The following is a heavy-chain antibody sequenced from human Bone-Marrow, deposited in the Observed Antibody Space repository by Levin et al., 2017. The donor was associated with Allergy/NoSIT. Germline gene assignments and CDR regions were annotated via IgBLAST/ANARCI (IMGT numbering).Heavy chain of an antibody. CDR1: GGSLGSGPYY. Sequence: SQTLSLTCNVSGGSLGSGPYYWTWIRQHPGKGLEWLGYIFYSGGTYYTPSLKSRVSISIDTSTNQFSVKVSSVTAADTAVYYCARDYGGNLDFWGQGKLVTVSS. CDR3: ARDYGGNLDF. V-gene: IGHV4-31*03. J-gene: IGHJ4*02. CDR2: IFYSGGT. D-gene: IGHD4-23*01.